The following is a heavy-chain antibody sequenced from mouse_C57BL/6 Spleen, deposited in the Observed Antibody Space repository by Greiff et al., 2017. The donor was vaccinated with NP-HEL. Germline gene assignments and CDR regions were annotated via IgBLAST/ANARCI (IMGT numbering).Heavy chain of an antibody. D-gene: IGHD1-1*01. J-gene: IGHJ3*01. CDR2: ILPGSGST. CDR3: ARYHYGSSSWFAY. Sequence: QVQLQQSGAELMKPGASVKLSCKATGYTFTGYWIEWVKQRPGHGLEWIGEILPGSGSTNYNEKFKGKATFTADTSSNTAYMKLISLTTEDSAIYYCARYHYGSSSWFAYWGQGTLVTVSA. V-gene: IGHV1-9*01. CDR1: GYTFTGYW.